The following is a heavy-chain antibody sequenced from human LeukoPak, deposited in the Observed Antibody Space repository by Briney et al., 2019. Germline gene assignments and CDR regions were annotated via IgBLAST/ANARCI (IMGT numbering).Heavy chain of an antibody. CDR2: ISAYNGNT. V-gene: IGHV1-18*01. Sequence: GASVKVSCKASGYTFTSYGISWVRQAPGQGLEWMGWISAYNGNTNYAQKLQGRVTMTTDTSTSTAYMDLRSLRSDDTAVYYCARDVIPWYSSSTGYGMDVWGQGTTVTVSS. J-gene: IGHJ6*02. CDR3: ARDVIPWYSSSTGYGMDV. CDR1: GYTFTSYG. D-gene: IGHD6-13*01.